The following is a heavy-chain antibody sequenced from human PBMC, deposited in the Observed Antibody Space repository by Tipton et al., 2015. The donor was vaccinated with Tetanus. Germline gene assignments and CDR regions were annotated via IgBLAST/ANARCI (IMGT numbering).Heavy chain of an antibody. CDR1: GLFFKNAW. V-gene: IGHV3-30*03. D-gene: IGHD3/OR15-3a*01. J-gene: IGHJ4*02. Sequence: SLRLSCATSGLFFKNAWMNWVRQAPGKGLEWVAVISHDGGNQYYANSVKGRFTISRDNAKNTLFLQMSSLRHEDVAVYYCARSQKYDFWSGYRGTFFDSWGQGTLVTVSS. CDR2: ISHDGGNQ. CDR3: ARSQKYDFWSGYRGTFFDS.